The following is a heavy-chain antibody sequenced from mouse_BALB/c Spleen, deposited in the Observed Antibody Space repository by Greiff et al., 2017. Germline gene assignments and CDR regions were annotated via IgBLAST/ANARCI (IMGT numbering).Heavy chain of an antibody. J-gene: IGHJ4*01. CDR1: GYSITSDYA. CDR2: ISYSGST. CDR3: ARQEDYYAMDY. V-gene: IGHV3-2*02. Sequence: DVKLQESGPGLVKPSQSLSLTCTVTGYSITSDYAWNWIRQFPGNKLEWMGYISYSGSTSYNPSLKSRISITRDTSKNQFFLQLNSVTTEDTATYYCARQEDYYAMDYWGQGTSVTVSS.